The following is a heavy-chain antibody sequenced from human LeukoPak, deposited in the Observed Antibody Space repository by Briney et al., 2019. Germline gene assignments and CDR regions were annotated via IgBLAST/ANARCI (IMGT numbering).Heavy chain of an antibody. CDR2: IKQDGSEK. Sequence: PGGSLSLSCVASGFTFTKYWMTWVRQAAGKGGEGVANIKQDGSEKYYVDSVKGRFTISRDNAKNSLYLQMNSLRAEDTAVYYCARDGVGWLRPDVHFDYWGQGTLVTGSS. CDR1: GFTFTKYW. V-gene: IGHV3-7*01. J-gene: IGHJ4*02. CDR3: ARDGVGWLRPDVHFDY. D-gene: IGHD5-12*01.